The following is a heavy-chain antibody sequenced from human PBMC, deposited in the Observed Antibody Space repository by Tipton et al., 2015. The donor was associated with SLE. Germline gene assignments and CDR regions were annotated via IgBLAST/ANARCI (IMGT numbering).Heavy chain of an antibody. CDR3: ARGRNDYSDYLGYYYYMDV. CDR2: VYYTGTT. Sequence: TLSLTCTVSGGSVTNYYWSWIRQPPGKGLEWIGYVYYTGTTSYNPSLKSRLIMTVDTSKNQFSLKLTSVTAADTAVYYCARGRNDYSDYLGYYYYMDVWGKGTTVTVSS. CDR1: GGSVTNYY. J-gene: IGHJ6*03. D-gene: IGHD4-11*01. V-gene: IGHV4-59*02.